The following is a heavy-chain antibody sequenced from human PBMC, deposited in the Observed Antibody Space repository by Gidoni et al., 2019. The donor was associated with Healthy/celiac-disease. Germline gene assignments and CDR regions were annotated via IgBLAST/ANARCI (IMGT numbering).Heavy chain of an antibody. D-gene: IGHD3-3*01. CDR2: LSGRGGST. CDR3: AKPRRFVEWLFSPYYFDY. J-gene: IGHJ4*02. CDR1: GFTFSSYA. Sequence: ELQLLESGGGLVQPGGSLRLSFAASGFTFSSYAMSWVRQAPGKGLEWVSALSGRGGSTYYADSVKGRFTISRDNSKNTLYLQMNSLRAEDTAVYYCAKPRRFVEWLFSPYYFDYWGQGTLVTVSS. V-gene: IGHV3-23*01.